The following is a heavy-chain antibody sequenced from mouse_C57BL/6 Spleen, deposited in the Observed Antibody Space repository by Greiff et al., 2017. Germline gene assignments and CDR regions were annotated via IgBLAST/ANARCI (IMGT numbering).Heavy chain of an antibody. CDR1: GYTFTSYW. Sequence: QVQLKQPGAELVKPGASVKMSCKASGYTFTSYWITWVKQRPGQGLEWIGDIYPGSGSTNYNEKFKSKATLTVDTSSSTAYMQLSSLTSEDSAVYYCARGGSSGYVKDYYAMDYWGQGTSVTVSS. J-gene: IGHJ4*01. CDR2: IYPGSGST. D-gene: IGHD3-2*02. V-gene: IGHV1-55*01. CDR3: ARGGSSGYVKDYYAMDY.